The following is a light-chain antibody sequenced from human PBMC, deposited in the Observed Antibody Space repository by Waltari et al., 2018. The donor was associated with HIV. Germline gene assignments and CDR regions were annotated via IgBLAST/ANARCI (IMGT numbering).Light chain of an antibody. CDR1: KWGEKF. Sequence: SYEVTQPPSVSVSPGHTVSMSCSAYKWGEKFSSWYQQRPGQAPKLVIYQDKRRPSGIPERFSGSTSGNTATLTITGTQSMDEADYYCQAWDTSSVVFGGGTKLTVL. V-gene: IGLV3-1*01. CDR2: QDK. J-gene: IGLJ2*01. CDR3: QAWDTSSVV.